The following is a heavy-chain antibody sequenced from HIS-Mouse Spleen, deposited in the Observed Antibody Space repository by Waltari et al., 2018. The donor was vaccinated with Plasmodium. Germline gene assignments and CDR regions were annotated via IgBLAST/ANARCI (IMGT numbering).Heavy chain of an antibody. CDR1: GGSFSGYY. V-gene: IGHV4-34*01. CDR3: ARLVVVASKDSY. Sequence: QVQLQQWGAGLLKPSETLSITCAVYGGSFSGYYWSWIRQPPGKGLEWLGEINHSVSTNSNPSRKGRVTVSVDTSKNQFSLQLSSVTAAATAVYYCARLVVVASKDSYWGQGTLVTVSS. D-gene: IGHD2-15*01. CDR2: INHSVST. J-gene: IGHJ4*02.